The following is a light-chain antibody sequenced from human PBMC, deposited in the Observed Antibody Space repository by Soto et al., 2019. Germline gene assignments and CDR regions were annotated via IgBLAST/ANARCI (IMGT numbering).Light chain of an antibody. CDR1: QSVSSSY. V-gene: IGKV3D-20*01. J-gene: IGKJ5*01. CDR2: DAS. Sequence: EIVLTQSPGTLSLSPGERATLSCRASQSVSSSYLAWYQQKPGLAPRLLIYDASSRATGIPDRVSGSGSGTDFTLASSSLEPEDFAVYYCQQYGSSPGTFGQGTRLEIK. CDR3: QQYGSSPGT.